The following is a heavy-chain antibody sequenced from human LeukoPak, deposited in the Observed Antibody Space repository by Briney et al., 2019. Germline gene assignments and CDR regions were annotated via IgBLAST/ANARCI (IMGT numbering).Heavy chain of an antibody. CDR3: AREVDTAMVYFDY. D-gene: IGHD5-18*01. CDR2: ISAYNGNT. Sequence: ASVKVSSMASGYTFSSYGISWVRQAPGKGLEWMGWISAYNGNTNYAQKLQGRVTMTTDTSTSTAYMELRSLRSDDTAVYYCAREVDTAMVYFDYWGQGTLVTVSS. J-gene: IGHJ4*02. V-gene: IGHV1-18*01. CDR1: GYTFSSYG.